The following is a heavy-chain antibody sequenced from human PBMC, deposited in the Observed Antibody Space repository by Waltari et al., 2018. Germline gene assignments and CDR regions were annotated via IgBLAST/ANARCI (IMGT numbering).Heavy chain of an antibody. D-gene: IGHD6-6*01. CDR2: ISWNSGSI. CDR3: AKSRSSGYYFDY. CDR1: GFTFDDYA. V-gene: IGHV3-9*01. J-gene: IGHJ4*02. Sequence: EVQLVESGGGLVQPGRSLRLSCAASGFTFDDYAMHWVRQAPGKGLEWVSGISWNSGSIGYADSVKGRFTISRDNAKNSLYLQMNSLRAEDTALYYSAKSRSSGYYFDYWGQGTLVTVSS.